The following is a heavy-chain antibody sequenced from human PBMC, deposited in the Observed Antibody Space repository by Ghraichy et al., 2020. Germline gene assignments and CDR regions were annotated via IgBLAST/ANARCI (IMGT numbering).Heavy chain of an antibody. V-gene: IGHV4-61*01. CDR2: IYYSGST. J-gene: IGHJ2*01. CDR1: GGSVSSGSYY. CDR3: AREGPGRGPFDL. Sequence: SETLSLTCTVSGGSVSSGSYYWSWIRQPPGKGLEWIGYIYYSGSTNYNPSLKSRVTISLDTSKNQFSLKLSSVTAADTAVYYCAREGPGRGPFDLWGRGTLVTVSS. D-gene: IGHD3-10*01.